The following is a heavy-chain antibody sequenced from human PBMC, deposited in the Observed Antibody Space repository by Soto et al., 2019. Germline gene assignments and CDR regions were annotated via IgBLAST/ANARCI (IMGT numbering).Heavy chain of an antibody. CDR2: ISGSGSIT. CDR1: EFTFSNYA. Sequence: PWWSLRLSCLASEFTFSNYAMTWFRQALGKGLEWVSSISGSGSITYYAESVKGRFAISRDNSKNTLFLQMNSLRAEDTGIYYCAKAEKISAVAGYLDNWGQGTLVTVS. J-gene: IGHJ4*02. CDR3: AKAEKISAVAGYLDN. V-gene: IGHV3-23*01. D-gene: IGHD6-19*01.